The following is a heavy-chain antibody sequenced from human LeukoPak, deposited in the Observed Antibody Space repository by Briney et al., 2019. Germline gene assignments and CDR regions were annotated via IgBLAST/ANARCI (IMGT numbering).Heavy chain of an antibody. Sequence: GASVKVSCKASGGTSSSYAISWVRQAPGQGLEWMGGIIPIFGTANYAQKFQGRVTITTDESTSTAYMELSSLRSEDTAVYYCATDKPSGSYSYYYYYMDVWGKGTTVTVSS. CDR1: GGTSSSYA. V-gene: IGHV1-69*05. CDR3: ATDKPSGSYSYYYYYMDV. CDR2: IIPIFGTA. D-gene: IGHD1-26*01. J-gene: IGHJ6*03.